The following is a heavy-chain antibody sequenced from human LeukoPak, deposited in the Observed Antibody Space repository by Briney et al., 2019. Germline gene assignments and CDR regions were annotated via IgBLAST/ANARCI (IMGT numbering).Heavy chain of an antibody. Sequence: GGSLRLSCAAAGFTFNHYGMHWVRQAPGKGLEWVSVIWSDGTNKYYAASVKGRFTISRDDFDKTVYLQMSSLRSDDTGVYYCARDAQRGFDYSNSLQYWGQGTPVTVST. CDR3: ARDAQRGFDYSNSLQY. CDR2: IWSDGTNK. D-gene: IGHD4-11*01. J-gene: IGHJ4*02. CDR1: GFTFNHYG. V-gene: IGHV3-33*01.